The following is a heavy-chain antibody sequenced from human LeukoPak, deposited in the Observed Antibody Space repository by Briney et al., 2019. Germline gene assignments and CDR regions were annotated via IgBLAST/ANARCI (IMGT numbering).Heavy chain of an antibody. D-gene: IGHD6-19*01. Sequence: SETLSLTCTISGGSISSYYWSWIRQPPGKGLEWIGYIYYSGSTNYNPSLKSRVTISVDTSKNQFSLKLSSVTAADTAVYCCARSRGWYRDWGQGTLVTVSS. CDR2: IYYSGST. CDR1: GGSISSYY. J-gene: IGHJ4*02. CDR3: ARSRGWYRD. V-gene: IGHV4-59*01.